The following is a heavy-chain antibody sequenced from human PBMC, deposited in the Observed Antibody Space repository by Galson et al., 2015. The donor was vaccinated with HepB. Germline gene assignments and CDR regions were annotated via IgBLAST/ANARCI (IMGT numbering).Heavy chain of an antibody. CDR2: ISYDGSNK. D-gene: IGHD4-17*01. Sequence: SLRLSCAASGFTFSSYGMHWVRQAPGKGLEWVAVISYDGSNKYYADSVKGRFTISRDNSKNTLYLQMNSLRAEDTAVYYCAKDGLHDYGDPNFDYWGQGTLVTVSS. J-gene: IGHJ4*02. V-gene: IGHV3-30*18. CDR1: GFTFSSYG. CDR3: AKDGLHDYGDPNFDY.